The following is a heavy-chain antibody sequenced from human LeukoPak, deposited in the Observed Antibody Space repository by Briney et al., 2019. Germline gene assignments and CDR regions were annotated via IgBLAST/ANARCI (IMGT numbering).Heavy chain of an antibody. J-gene: IGHJ3*02. Sequence: PGGSLRLSCAASGFTFSSYSMNWVRQAPGKGLEWVSYISSSSTSIYYADSVKGRFTISRDNAKNSLYLQMNSLRAEDTAVYYCARANYLDAFDIWGQGTMVTVSS. CDR3: ARANYLDAFDI. V-gene: IGHV3-48*01. CDR2: ISSSSTSI. CDR1: GFTFSSYS. D-gene: IGHD3-10*01.